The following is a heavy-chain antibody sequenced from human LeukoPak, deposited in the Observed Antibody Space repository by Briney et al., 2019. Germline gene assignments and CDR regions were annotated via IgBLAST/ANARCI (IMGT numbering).Heavy chain of an antibody. J-gene: IGHJ4*02. CDR2: IYYSGST. CDR1: GGSISSHY. Sequence: SETLSLTCTVSGGSISSHYWSWIRQPPGKGLEWIGYIYYSGSTNYNPSLKSRVTISVDTSKNQFSLKLSSVTAADTAVYYCARGWTYTSSSPHYFDYWGQGTLVTASS. D-gene: IGHD6-6*01. CDR3: ARGWTYTSSSPHYFDY. V-gene: IGHV4-59*11.